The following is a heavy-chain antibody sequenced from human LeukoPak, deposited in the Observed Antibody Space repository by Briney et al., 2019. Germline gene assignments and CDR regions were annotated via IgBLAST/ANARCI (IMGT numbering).Heavy chain of an antibody. CDR2: ISGSGGST. CDR1: GFTFSSSA. Sequence: GGSLRLSCAASGFTFSSSAMSWVRQAPGKGLEWVSAISGSGGSTYYADSVKGRFTISRDNSKNTLFLQMNSLRVEYTAVYYCAKDSGNYDSSAYYYSDWNHFDYWGQGTLVTVSP. CDR3: AKDSGNYDSSAYYYSDWNHFDY. D-gene: IGHD3-22*01. V-gene: IGHV3-23*01. J-gene: IGHJ4*02.